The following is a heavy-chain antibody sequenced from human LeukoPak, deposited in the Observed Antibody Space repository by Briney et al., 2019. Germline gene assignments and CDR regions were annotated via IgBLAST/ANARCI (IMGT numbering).Heavy chain of an antibody. CDR3: AREGPRGNSQFDY. CDR1: GFTVSSYG. CDR2: IWYDGSNK. D-gene: IGHD4-23*01. J-gene: IGHJ4*02. V-gene: IGHV3-33*08. Sequence: GGSLRLSCAASGFTVSSYGMHWVRQAPGKGLEWVALIWYDGSNKYYADSVRGRFTISRDNSKNTLYLQMNSLRAEDTAIYYCAREGPRGNSQFDYWGQGTLVTVSS.